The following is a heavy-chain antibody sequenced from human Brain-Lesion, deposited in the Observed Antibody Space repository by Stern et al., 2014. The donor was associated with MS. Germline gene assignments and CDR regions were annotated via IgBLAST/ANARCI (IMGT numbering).Heavy chain of an antibody. J-gene: IGHJ4*02. D-gene: IGHD6-13*01. V-gene: IGHV4-4*02. Sequence: VQLVESGPGLVKPSGTLSLTCAVSGGSISSSNWWSWVRQYPGKGLEWIGESDHSGSTIYNPSLKSRVTVSEDKSKTRFPLTRRSVTAADTAVYFCARFPASRPHVFDSWGQGTLVTVSS. CDR3: ARFPASRPHVFDS. CDR1: GGSISSSNW. CDR2: SDHSGST.